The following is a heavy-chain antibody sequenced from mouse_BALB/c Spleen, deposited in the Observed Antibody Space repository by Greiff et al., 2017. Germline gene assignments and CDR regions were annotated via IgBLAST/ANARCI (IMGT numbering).Heavy chain of an antibody. CDR1: GYTFTSYW. Sequence: QVQLQQPGAELVRPGVSVKMSCKASGYTFTSYWMHWVKQRPGQGLEWIGYINPSTGYTEYNQKFKDKATLTADKSSSTAYMQLSSLTSEDSAVYYCASLTLMDYWGQGTSVTVSS. CDR3: ASLTLMDY. CDR2: INPSTGYT. J-gene: IGHJ4*01. V-gene: IGHV1-4*01.